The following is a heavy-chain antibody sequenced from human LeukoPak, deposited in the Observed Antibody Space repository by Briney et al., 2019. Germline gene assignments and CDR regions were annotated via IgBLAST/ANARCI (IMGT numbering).Heavy chain of an antibody. D-gene: IGHD2-2*01. CDR1: GFTFSSYS. CDR2: ISSSSSTI. CDR3: ARGDGYCSSTSCYHTDAFDI. Sequence: GGSLRLSCAASGFTFSSYSMNWVRQAPGKGLEWVSYISSSSSTIYYADSVKGRFTISRDNAKNPLYLQMNSLRAEDTAVYYCARGDGYCSSTSCYHTDAFDIWGQGTMVTVSS. V-gene: IGHV3-48*01. J-gene: IGHJ3*02.